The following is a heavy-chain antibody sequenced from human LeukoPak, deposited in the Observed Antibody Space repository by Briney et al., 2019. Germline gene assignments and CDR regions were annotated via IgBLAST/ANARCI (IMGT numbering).Heavy chain of an antibody. D-gene: IGHD6-13*01. CDR2: IYHSGST. CDR3: ARAARWSSSWYDPPGWDY. CDR1: GGSISSGGYS. V-gene: IGHV4-30-2*01. J-gene: IGHJ4*02. Sequence: SQTLSLTCAVSGGSISSGGYSWSWIRQPPGKGLEWIGYIYHSGSTYYNPSLKSRVTISVDRSKNQFSLKLSSVTAADTAVYCCARAARWSSSWYDPPGWDYWGQGTLVTVSS.